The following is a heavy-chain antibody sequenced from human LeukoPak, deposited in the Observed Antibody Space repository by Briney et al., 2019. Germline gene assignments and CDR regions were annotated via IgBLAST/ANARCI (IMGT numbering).Heavy chain of an antibody. V-gene: IGHV3-21*01. CDR3: ARDREDYDRTSVYYYYYYMDV. Sequence: PGGSLRLSCAASGFTFSSYSMNWVRQAPGKGLEWVSSIIGSSSYIYYADSVKGRFTISRDNAKNSLYLQMNSLRAEDTAVYYCARDREDYDRTSVYYYYYYMDVWGKGTTVTVSS. CDR2: IIGSSSYI. CDR1: GFTFSSYS. J-gene: IGHJ6*03. D-gene: IGHD3-22*01.